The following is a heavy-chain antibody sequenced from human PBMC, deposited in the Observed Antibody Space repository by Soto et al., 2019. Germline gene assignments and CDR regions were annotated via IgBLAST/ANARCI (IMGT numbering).Heavy chain of an antibody. CDR3: ARPREYTICAVLTPDLAS. Sequence: GESLKISCQTSGYDFTTYWINWVRQVPGKGLEWIGRIDPSDSYTNYNPSFQGHVTISADKSISTAYLQWSSLKASDSAMYYCARPREYTICAVLTPDLASWGQGTLVTVSS. J-gene: IGHJ4*02. D-gene: IGHD3-10*01. CDR1: GYDFTTYW. V-gene: IGHV5-10-1*01. CDR2: IDPSDSYT.